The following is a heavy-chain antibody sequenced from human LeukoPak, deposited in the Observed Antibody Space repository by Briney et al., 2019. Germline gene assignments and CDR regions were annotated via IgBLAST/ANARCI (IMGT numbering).Heavy chain of an antibody. CDR1: GFSFDDYA. Sequence: GGSLRLSCAASGFSFDDYAMHWVRQVPGKGLEWVSGISWNSGSIGYADSVKGRFTISRDNAKNSLYLQMNSLRAEDTALYYCAKVTTDILTGYNYFDYWGQGTLVTVSS. V-gene: IGHV3-9*01. J-gene: IGHJ4*02. CDR2: ISWNSGSI. CDR3: AKVTTDILTGYNYFDY. D-gene: IGHD3-9*01.